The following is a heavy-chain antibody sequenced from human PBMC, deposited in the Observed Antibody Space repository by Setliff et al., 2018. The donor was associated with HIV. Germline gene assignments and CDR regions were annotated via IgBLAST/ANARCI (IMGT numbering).Heavy chain of an antibody. CDR3: ARLIHTGLLYFDY. CDR1: GGSISSSSHY. V-gene: IGHV4-39*07. CDR2: IYYSGST. D-gene: IGHD2-8*02. Sequence: SETLSLTCTVSGGSISSSSHYWGWIRQPPGKGLEWIGSIYYSGSTYYNPSLKSRVTISIDTSKNQFSLRLRSVTAADTALYFCARLIHTGLLYFDYWGLGMLVTVSS. J-gene: IGHJ4*02.